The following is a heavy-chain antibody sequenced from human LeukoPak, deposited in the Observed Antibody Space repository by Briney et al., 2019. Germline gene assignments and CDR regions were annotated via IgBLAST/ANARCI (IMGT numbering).Heavy chain of an antibody. Sequence: GGSLRLSCAVSGFTFSDYYMSWIRQAPGKGLEWVSYISSSSSDTNYADSVRGRFTISRDNAKNSLYLQMNSLRAEDTAMYYCARTPYTSIWHYFDYWGQGTLVTVSS. CDR1: GFTFSDYY. V-gene: IGHV3-11*03. CDR3: ARTPYTSIWHYFDY. J-gene: IGHJ4*02. D-gene: IGHD6-13*01. CDR2: ISSSSSDT.